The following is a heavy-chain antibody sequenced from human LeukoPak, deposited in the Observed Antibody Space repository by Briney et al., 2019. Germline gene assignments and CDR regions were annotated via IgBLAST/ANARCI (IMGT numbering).Heavy chain of an antibody. CDR3: VGTRLFDY. D-gene: IGHD3-9*01. J-gene: IGHJ4*02. CDR2: IYYTGST. CDR1: GDSISNKNYC. Sequence: SETLSLTCSVSGDSISNKNYCWGWIRQPPGKGLEYIASIYYTGSTYYNPALNSRVIISVDTSKNEFSLKLTSVTAADTAVYYCVGTRLFDYWGQGTLVTVSS. V-gene: IGHV4-39*07.